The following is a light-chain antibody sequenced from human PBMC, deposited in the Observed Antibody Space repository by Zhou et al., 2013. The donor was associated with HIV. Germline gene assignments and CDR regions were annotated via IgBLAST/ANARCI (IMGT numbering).Light chain of an antibody. CDR1: NIGSKS. V-gene: IGLV3-21*02. J-gene: IGLJ3*02. CDR3: LVWDSSSDWV. CDR2: ANT. Sequence: SYELTQTPSVSVAPGQTARITCGGNNIGSKSVHWYQQKPGQAPVLVVYANTDRPSGIPERFSGSNSGNTATLIISRVEAGDEADYYCLVWDSSSDWVFGGGTKLTVL.